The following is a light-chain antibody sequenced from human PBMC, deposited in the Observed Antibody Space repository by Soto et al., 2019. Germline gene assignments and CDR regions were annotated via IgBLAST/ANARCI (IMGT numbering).Light chain of an antibody. CDR1: QSVYSNY. V-gene: IGKV3-20*01. CDR2: GAS. J-gene: IGKJ2*01. Sequence: EIVLTQCPGTLSLSPGERATLSCRASQSVYSNYLAWYQQKPGQAPRLLIYGASSRATGIPDRFSGSGSGTDFTLTISRLECEYFAVYYCQHYGSSHTFGQGTKLEIK. CDR3: QHYGSSHT.